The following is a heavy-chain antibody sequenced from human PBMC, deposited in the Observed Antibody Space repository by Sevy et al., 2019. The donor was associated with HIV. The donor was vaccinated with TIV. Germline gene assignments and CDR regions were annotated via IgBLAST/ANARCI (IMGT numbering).Heavy chain of an antibody. CDR3: TSSSGGDSGNEPRSLSDMSYYYGMDV. CDR2: IQSKTDGGST. D-gene: IGHD5-12*01. V-gene: IGHV3-15*01. J-gene: IGHJ6*02. Sequence: GGSLRLSCVASRFTFSKAWMSWVRQAPGKGLEWVGRIQSKTDGGSTDYAAPVKGRFTISREDSKNTLYLQMDSLQTEDTGVYFCTSSSGGDSGNEPRSLSDMSYYYGMDVWGQGTTVTVSS. CDR1: RFTFSKAW.